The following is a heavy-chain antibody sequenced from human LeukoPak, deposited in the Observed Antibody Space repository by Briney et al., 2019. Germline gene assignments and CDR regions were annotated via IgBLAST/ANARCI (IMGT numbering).Heavy chain of an antibody. V-gene: IGHV5-51*01. Sequence: GDSLKISCKGPGYSFTNYWIGWVGQMPGKDLEWMELVYAGAYDTRYSPPFHGQVTISADKSISTAYLQGSGQKASDTAMYYCARHGVGANEAFDIWGQGTMVTVSS. J-gene: IGHJ3*02. D-gene: IGHD1-26*01. CDR2: VYAGAYDT. CDR3: ARHGVGANEAFDI. CDR1: GYSFTNYW.